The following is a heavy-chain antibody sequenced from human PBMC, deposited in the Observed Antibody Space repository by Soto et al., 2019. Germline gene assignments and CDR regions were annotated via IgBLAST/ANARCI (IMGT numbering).Heavy chain of an antibody. CDR3: ARSNYTSGYYFDY. Sequence: GPTLVNPTQTLTLTCTFSGFSLSTTGMCVSWIRQPPGRALEWLVLIDWVDNKFYSTSLRTRLTISKDTSKNQVVLTMTNMDPVDTGTYYCARSNYTSGYYFDYWGQGSPVTVSA. CDR1: GFSLSTTGMC. CDR2: IDWVDNK. D-gene: IGHD3-22*01. V-gene: IGHV2-70*01. J-gene: IGHJ4*02.